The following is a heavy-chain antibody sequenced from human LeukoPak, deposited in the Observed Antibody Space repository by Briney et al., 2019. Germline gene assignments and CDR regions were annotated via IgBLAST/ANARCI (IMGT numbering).Heavy chain of an antibody. CDR2: IYHSGST. CDR3: ARGGVRYHWFDP. J-gene: IGHJ5*02. CDR1: GYSISSGYY. Sequence: SETLSLTCTVSGYSISSGYYWGWIRQPPGKGLEWIGSIYHSGSTYYNPSLKSRVTISVDTSKNQFSLKLSSVTAADTAVYYCARGGVRYHWFDPWGQGTLVTVSS. D-gene: IGHD2-2*01. V-gene: IGHV4-38-2*02.